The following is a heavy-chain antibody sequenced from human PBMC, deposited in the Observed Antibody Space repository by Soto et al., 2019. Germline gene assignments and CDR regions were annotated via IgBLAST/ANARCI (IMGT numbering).Heavy chain of an antibody. D-gene: IGHD3-3*01. CDR1: GGTSTRYA. V-gene: IGHV1-69*06. J-gene: IGHJ4*02. Sequence: QARLVQSGAEVRKPGSSVKVSCKVTGGTSTRYAINWVRQAPGQGLEWMGDIVPMFGTSKYAQKFQGRVTITADTSTNIAYMELRSLRSEDTAVYYCNRGSEYDFWSGYLWGQGTLVSVSS. CDR3: NRGSEYDFWSGYL. CDR2: IVPMFGTS.